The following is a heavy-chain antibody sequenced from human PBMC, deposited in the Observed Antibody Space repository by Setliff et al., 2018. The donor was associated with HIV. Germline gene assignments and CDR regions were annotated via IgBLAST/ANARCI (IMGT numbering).Heavy chain of an antibody. CDR2: IIQDGSEK. D-gene: IGHD1-1*01. J-gene: IGHJ4*01. CDR1: GFTFSSHW. Sequence: GGSLRLSCAASGFTFSSHWMSWVRQAPGKWLEWVANIIQDGSEKYYVDSVKGRFTISRDNAKNSLYLQMNSLRAEDTAVYYCTRDLTLYKLWGQGTLVTVSS. V-gene: IGHV3-7*03. CDR3: TRDLTLYKL.